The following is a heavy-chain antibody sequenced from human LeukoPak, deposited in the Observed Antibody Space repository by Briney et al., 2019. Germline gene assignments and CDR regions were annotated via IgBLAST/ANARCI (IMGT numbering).Heavy chain of an antibody. CDR1: GYTFTSYA. V-gene: IGHV1-3*01. CDR3: ARVSGWPAEYFQH. D-gene: IGHD6-19*01. Sequence: GASVKVSCKASGYTFTSYAMHWVRQAPGQRLAWMGWINAGNGNTKYSQKFQGRVTITRDTSASTAYMELSSLRSEDTAVYYCARVSGWPAEYFQHWGQGTLVTVSS. CDR2: INAGNGNT. J-gene: IGHJ1*01.